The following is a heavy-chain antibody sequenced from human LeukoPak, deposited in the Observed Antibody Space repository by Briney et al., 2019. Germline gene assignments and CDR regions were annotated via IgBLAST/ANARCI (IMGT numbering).Heavy chain of an antibody. Sequence: SETLSLTCAVYGGSFSGYYWSWIRQPPGKGLEWIGEIYHTGSTNYNPSLKSRVTISVDTSKNQFSLKLSSMTAADTAVYYCATKPYCSGGSCYRKHRYYFDYWGQGTLVTVSS. V-gene: IGHV4-34*01. CDR2: IYHTGST. CDR3: ATKPYCSGGSCYRKHRYYFDY. CDR1: GGSFSGYY. J-gene: IGHJ4*02. D-gene: IGHD2-15*01.